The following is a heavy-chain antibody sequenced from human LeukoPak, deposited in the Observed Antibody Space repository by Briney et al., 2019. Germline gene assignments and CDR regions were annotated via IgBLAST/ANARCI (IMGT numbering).Heavy chain of an antibody. CDR3: AKNKGYGSGRIGEIDY. Sequence: GGSLRLSCAASGFTFDDYGMSWVRQAPGKGLEWVSSISSSSTNTYYADSVKGRFTISRDNSKNTLYLQMNSLRAEDTAVYYCAKNKGYGSGRIGEIDYWGQGTLVTVSS. V-gene: IGHV3-21*04. CDR2: ISSSSTNT. D-gene: IGHD3-10*01. CDR1: GFTFDDYG. J-gene: IGHJ4*02.